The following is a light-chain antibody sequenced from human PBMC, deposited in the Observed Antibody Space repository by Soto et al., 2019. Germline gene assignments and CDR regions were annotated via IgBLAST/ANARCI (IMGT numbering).Light chain of an antibody. V-gene: IGKV1-33*01. Sequence: DIQMTQSPSSLSASVGDRITITCQASQDINKYLNWYQQKLGKAPKLLIYDASNLQRVVPSRFSGSGSGTHFSLSISSLQPEDIATYYCQQSENGPLTFGGGTKVEI. CDR2: DAS. CDR1: QDINKY. CDR3: QQSENGPLT. J-gene: IGKJ4*01.